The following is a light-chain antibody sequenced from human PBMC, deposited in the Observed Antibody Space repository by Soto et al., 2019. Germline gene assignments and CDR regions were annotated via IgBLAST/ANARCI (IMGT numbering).Light chain of an antibody. CDR1: QSITSGH. Sequence: EIVLTQSPATLSLSPGERATLSCGASQSITSGHLAWYQQKPGLAPRLLIYDASTRATGIPDRFSGSGSGTHFTLTIGRLEPDDFAVYYCQQYSSSPITFGGGTKVVVK. CDR2: DAS. CDR3: QQYSSSPIT. J-gene: IGKJ4*01. V-gene: IGKV3D-20*01.